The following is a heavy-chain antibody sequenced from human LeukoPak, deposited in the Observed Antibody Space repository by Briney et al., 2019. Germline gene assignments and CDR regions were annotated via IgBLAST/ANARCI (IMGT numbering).Heavy chain of an antibody. CDR3: ARDSLGYCSSTSCYGAFDP. V-gene: IGHV1-18*01. CDR2: ISAYNGNT. CDR1: GYTFTSYG. D-gene: IGHD2-2*01. J-gene: IGHJ5*02. Sequence: ASVKVSCKASGYTFTSYGISWVRQAPGQALEWMGCISAYNGNTNYAQKFQGRVTMTTDTSTSTAYMELRSLRSDDTAVYYCARDSLGYCSSTSCYGAFDPWGQGTLVTVSS.